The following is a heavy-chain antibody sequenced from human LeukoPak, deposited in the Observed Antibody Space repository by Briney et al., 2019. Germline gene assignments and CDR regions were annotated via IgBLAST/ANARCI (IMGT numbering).Heavy chain of an antibody. D-gene: IGHD5-24*01. V-gene: IGHV4-59*01. CDR3: ARDSPIGGRNGYRIFDY. Sequence: PSETLSLACTVSGGSISSYYWSWIRQPPGKGLEWIGSIYYGGSTNYNPSLKSRVTISVDTSKNQFSLKLSSVTAADTAVYFCARDSPIGGRNGYRIFDYWGQGTLVTVSS. CDR2: IYYGGST. J-gene: IGHJ4*02. CDR1: GGSISSYY.